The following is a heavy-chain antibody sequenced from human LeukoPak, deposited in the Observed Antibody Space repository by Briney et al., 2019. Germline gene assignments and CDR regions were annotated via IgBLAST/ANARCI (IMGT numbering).Heavy chain of an antibody. J-gene: IGHJ4*02. CDR2: INHSGST. V-gene: IGHV4-34*01. Sequence: SETLSLTCAVYGGSFSGYYWSWIRQPPGKGLEWIGEINHSGSTNYNPSLKSRATISVDTSKNQFSLKLSSVTAADTAVYYCAGLPLGYCSGGSCYGSDYWGQGTLVTVSS. CDR3: AGLPLGYCSGGSCYGSDY. D-gene: IGHD2-15*01. CDR1: GGSFSGYY.